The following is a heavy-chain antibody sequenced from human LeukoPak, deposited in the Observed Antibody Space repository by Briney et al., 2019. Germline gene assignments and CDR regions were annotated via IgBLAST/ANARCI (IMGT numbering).Heavy chain of an antibody. CDR1: GFTFSTCA. J-gene: IGHJ4*02. CDR3: AKSHSVAQRGYFDF. CDR2: ISDSGGNT. Sequence: GGSLRLSCAASGFTFSTCAMSWVRLAPGKGLGWVSTISDSGGNTYYADSVKGRFTISRDNSKNTLYLQMNSLRAEDTAFYYCAKSHSVAQRGYFDFWGQGTLVTVSS. V-gene: IGHV3-23*01. D-gene: IGHD3-10*01.